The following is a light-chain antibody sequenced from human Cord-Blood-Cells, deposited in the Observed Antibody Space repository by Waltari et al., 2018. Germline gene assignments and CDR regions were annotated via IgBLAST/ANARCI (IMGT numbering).Light chain of an antibody. CDR2: GAS. J-gene: IGKJ1*01. V-gene: IGKV3-15*01. CDR3: QQYNNWPPWT. Sequence: EIVMTQSPATLSVSPGERATLSCRASQSVSSNLAWYQQKPGQAPRLLLYGASTSATGIPPRFSRSGAGTEFTLTISSLQSEDFAVYYCQQYNNWPPWTFGQGTKVEIK. CDR1: QSVSSN.